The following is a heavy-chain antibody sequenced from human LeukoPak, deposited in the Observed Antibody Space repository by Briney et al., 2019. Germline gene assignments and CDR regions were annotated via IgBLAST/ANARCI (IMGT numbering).Heavy chain of an antibody. Sequence: GESLQISRKGSGYSFTSYWIGWVRQMPGKGLEWMGITYPGDSDTRYSPTCQGQVTISADKSISTAYLQWSSLKASDTAMYYCATAQDKYSSSSGRYFDYWGQGTLVTVSS. J-gene: IGHJ4*02. CDR1: GYSFTSYW. CDR3: ATAQDKYSSSSGRYFDY. CDR2: TYPGDSDT. V-gene: IGHV5-51*01. D-gene: IGHD6-6*01.